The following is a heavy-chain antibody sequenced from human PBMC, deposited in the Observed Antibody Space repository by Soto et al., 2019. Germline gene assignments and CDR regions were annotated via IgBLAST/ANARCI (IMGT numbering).Heavy chain of an antibody. CDR3: AKLMRGGRYPQDH. Sequence: EVQLVESGGGLVQPGGSLRLSCAASGFSFSSYWMHWVRQAPGKGLVWVSRINSDGSSTRYADSVKGRCTIARDNAKNTLYLQMNSLRAADTAVYYCAKLMRGGRYPQDHWGQGTLVTVSS. V-gene: IGHV3-74*01. J-gene: IGHJ4*02. CDR1: GFSFSSYW. CDR2: INSDGSST. D-gene: IGHD3-16*01.